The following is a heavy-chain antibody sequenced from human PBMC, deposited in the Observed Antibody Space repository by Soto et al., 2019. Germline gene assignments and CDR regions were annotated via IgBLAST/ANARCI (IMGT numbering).Heavy chain of an antibody. CDR2: MNPNSGNT. V-gene: IGHV1-8*01. CDR3: ARAPPVLWFGELFYYYGMDV. CDR1: GYTFTSYD. D-gene: IGHD3-10*01. J-gene: IGHJ6*02. Sequence: ASVKVSCKASGYTFTSYDINWVRQATGQGLEWMGWMNPNSGNTGYAQKFQGRVTMTRNTSISTAYMELSSLRSEDTAVYYCARAPPVLWFGELFYYYGMDVWGQGTTVTVSS.